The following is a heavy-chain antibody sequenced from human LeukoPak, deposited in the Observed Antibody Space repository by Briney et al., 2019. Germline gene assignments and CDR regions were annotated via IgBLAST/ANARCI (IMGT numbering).Heavy chain of an antibody. D-gene: IGHD3-10*01. CDR1: GGSISSGGYS. V-gene: IGHV4-30-4*07. Sequence: PSETLSLTCAVSGGSISSGGYSWSWIRQPPGKGLEWIGYIYYSGSTYYNPSLKSRVTISVDTSKNQFSLKLSSVTAADTAVYYCARVSLLWFGDQANWFDPWGQGTLVTVSS. J-gene: IGHJ5*02. CDR3: ARVSLLWFGDQANWFDP. CDR2: IYYSGST.